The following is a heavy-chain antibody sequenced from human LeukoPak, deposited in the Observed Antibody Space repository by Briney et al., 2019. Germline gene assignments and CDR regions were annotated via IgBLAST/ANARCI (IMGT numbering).Heavy chain of an antibody. CDR2: IREDGSDD. J-gene: IGHJ4*02. CDR1: GFTFRHYY. Sequence: GGSLRLSCAASGFTFRHYYMNWVRLAPGKGLAWVANIREDGSDDTYEASVKGRFTISRDNARNSLFLQMNSLRAEDTAVYYCAKRISYYFDYWGQGTLVTVSS. D-gene: IGHD1-1*01. CDR3: AKRISYYFDY. V-gene: IGHV3-7*03.